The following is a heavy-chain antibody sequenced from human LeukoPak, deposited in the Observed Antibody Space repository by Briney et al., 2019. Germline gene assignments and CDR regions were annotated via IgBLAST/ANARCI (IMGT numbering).Heavy chain of an antibody. V-gene: IGHV1-8*02. CDR2: MNANSGDA. D-gene: IGHD1-14*01. Sequence: ASVKVSCKASGYTFTSYGISWVRQAPGQGLEWMGWMNANSGDAGYAQKFLGRVTMTRDTSISTAYMELSSLISEDTAVYYCARGHRRDYWGQGTLVTVSS. J-gene: IGHJ4*02. CDR3: ARGHRRDY. CDR1: GYTFTSYG.